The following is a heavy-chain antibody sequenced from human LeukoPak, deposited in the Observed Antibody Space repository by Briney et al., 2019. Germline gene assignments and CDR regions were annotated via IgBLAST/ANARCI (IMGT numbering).Heavy chain of an antibody. V-gene: IGHV4-59*01. CDR1: GGSISSYY. CDR2: IYYSGST. CDR3: ARGETNDYYYYMDV. D-gene: IGHD2-8*01. Sequence: PSETLSLTCTVSGGSISSYYWSWIRQPPGKGLEWIGYIYYSGSTNYNPSLKSRVTISVDTSKNQFSLKLSSVTAADTAVYYCARGETNDYYYYMDVWGKGTTVTVSS. J-gene: IGHJ6*03.